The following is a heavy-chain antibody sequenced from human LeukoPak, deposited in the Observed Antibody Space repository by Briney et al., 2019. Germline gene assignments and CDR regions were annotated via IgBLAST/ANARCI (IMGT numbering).Heavy chain of an antibody. V-gene: IGHV3-21*01. CDR1: GFTFSRYS. J-gene: IGHJ4*02. Sequence: PGGSLSLSCAASGFTFSRYSMNWVRQATGEGLEWVSSISSSSSYIHYADSVKGRFTISRDNAKNSLYLQMNSLRAEDTAVYYCARDVGYCSGGSCFQYYFDYWGQGTLVTVSS. D-gene: IGHD2-15*01. CDR2: ISSSSSYI. CDR3: ARDVGYCSGGSCFQYYFDY.